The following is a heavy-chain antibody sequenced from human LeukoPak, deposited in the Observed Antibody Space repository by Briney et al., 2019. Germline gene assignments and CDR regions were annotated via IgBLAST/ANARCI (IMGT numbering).Heavy chain of an antibody. V-gene: IGHV1-2*02. CDR1: GYTFTGYY. CDR2: INPNSGGT. CDR3: ASEFRYCSGGSCYYYGMDV. J-gene: IGHJ6*02. D-gene: IGHD2-15*01. Sequence: ASVKVCCKASGYTFTGYYMHWVRQAPGQGLEWMGWINPNSGGTNYAQKFQGRVTMTRDTSISTAYMELSRLRSDDTAVYYCASEFRYCSGGSCYYYGMDVWGQGTTVTVSS.